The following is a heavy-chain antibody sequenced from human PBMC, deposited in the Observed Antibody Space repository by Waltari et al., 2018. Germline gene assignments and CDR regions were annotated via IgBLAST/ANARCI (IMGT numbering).Heavy chain of an antibody. Sequence: EVQLVESGGGLVQPGGSLRLSCAASGSTVSSSWMSWVRQAPGKGLEWVASIKQDGSEEYYVDSVKGRFTISRDNAKNSLYLQMNSLRVEETAVYYCARDPSYGSGSYSHFDYWGQGTLVTVSS. CDR2: IKQDGSEE. J-gene: IGHJ4*02. V-gene: IGHV3-7*01. CDR1: GSTVSSSW. CDR3: ARDPSYGSGSYSHFDY. D-gene: IGHD3-10*01.